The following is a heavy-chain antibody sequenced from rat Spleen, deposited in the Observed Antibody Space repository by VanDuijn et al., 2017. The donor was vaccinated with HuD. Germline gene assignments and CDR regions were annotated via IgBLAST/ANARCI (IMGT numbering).Heavy chain of an antibody. CDR3: AKRDYDGYYPFAY. J-gene: IGHJ3*01. D-gene: IGHD1-12*03. CDR2: IGTGGGST. CDR1: GFTYNNYV. V-gene: IGHV5S13*01. Sequence: EVQLVESGGGLVQPGMSLKLSCVASGFTYNNYVMVWVRQAPTKGLEWVASIGTGGGSTYYPESVKGRFTISRDNAENTVYLQMNSLRSEDTATYYCAKRDYDGYYPFAYWGQGTLVTVSS.